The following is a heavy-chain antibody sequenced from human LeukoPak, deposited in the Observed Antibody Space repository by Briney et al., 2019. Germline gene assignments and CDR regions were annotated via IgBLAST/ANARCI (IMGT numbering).Heavy chain of an antibody. CDR3: ARVNFGDFGSGSLDH. V-gene: IGHV3-53*01. CDR1: GFTVINNY. J-gene: IGHJ4*02. Sequence: PGGSLRLSCAASGFTVINNYMTWVRQAPGKGLDWVSVIYNDGNTYYADSVRGRFTISRDFSKNSVYLQMNSLGAEDTAVYYCARVNFGDFGSGSLDHWGQGTLVTVSS. D-gene: IGHD3-10*01. CDR2: IYNDGNT.